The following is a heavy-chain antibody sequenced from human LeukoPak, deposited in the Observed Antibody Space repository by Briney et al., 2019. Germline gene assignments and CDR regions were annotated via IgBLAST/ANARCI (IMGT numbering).Heavy chain of an antibody. CDR2: INPNSGGA. CDR3: ARTGPYYDFWSGYHTPYYFDY. J-gene: IGHJ4*02. D-gene: IGHD3-3*01. Sequence: GASVKVSCKASGYTFTGYYMHWVRQAPGQGLEWKGFINPNSGGANYAQKFQGRVTMTRDTAISTAYMELSRLRSDDTAVYYCARTGPYYDFWSGYHTPYYFDYWGQGTLVTVSS. V-gene: IGHV1-2*02. CDR1: GYTFTGYY.